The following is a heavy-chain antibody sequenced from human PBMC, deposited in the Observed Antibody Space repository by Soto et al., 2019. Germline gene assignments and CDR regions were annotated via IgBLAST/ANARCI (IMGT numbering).Heavy chain of an antibody. J-gene: IGHJ6*02. V-gene: IGHV3-30-3*01. CDR1: GFTFSSYA. CDR2: ISYDGSNK. CDR3: ARGAYRSSWYWRYHYYYGMDV. D-gene: IGHD6-13*01. Sequence: GGSLRLSCAASGFTFSSYAMHWVRQAPGKGLEWVAVISYDGSNKYYADSVKGRFTISRDNSKNTLYLQMNSLRAEDTAVYYCARGAYRSSWYWRYHYYYGMDVWGQGTTVTVSS.